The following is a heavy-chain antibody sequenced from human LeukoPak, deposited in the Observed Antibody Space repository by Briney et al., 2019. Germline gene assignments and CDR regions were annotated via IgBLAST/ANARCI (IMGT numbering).Heavy chain of an antibody. D-gene: IGHD2-2*01. V-gene: IGHV1-69*01. CDR2: IIPIFGTA. J-gene: IGHJ4*02. CDR3: ASRLYCRNTRCRNFPFAY. CDR1: GGTFSSYA. Sequence: SVKVSCKASGGTFSSYAINWVRQAPGQGLEWMGGIIPIFGTANYAQKFQDRVTITADESTSTAYMEPSSLRSEDTAIYYCASRLYCRNTRCRNFPFAYWGQGTLVTVSS.